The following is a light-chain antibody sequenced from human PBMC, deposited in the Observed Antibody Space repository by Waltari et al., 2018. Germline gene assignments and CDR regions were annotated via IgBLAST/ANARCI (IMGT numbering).Light chain of an antibody. CDR2: DVN. CDR3: SSYTSSTSVV. J-gene: IGLJ2*01. Sequence: QSALTQPASVSGSPGQSITNSCTGTSSDVGGYNFVSWYQHHPGKAPKLLIYDVNNRPSGVSDRFSGSKSGNTASLTISGLQAEDEADYYCSSYTSSTSVVFGGGTQLTVL. V-gene: IGLV2-14*03. CDR1: SSDVGGYNF.